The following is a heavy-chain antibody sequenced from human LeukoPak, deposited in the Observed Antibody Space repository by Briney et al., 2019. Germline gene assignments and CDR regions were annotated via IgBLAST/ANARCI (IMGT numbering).Heavy chain of an antibody. D-gene: IGHD3-22*01. Sequence: GGSLSLSCAASGFTFSSYALTWVRQAPGKGLEWVSTITVGGGSTYYADSVKGRFTISRDNSKNTLYLQMSSLRAEDTAVYYCSKHSSGPYDYWGQGTLVTVSS. V-gene: IGHV3-23*01. CDR1: GFTFSSYA. J-gene: IGHJ4*02. CDR3: SKHSSGPYDY. CDR2: ITVGGGST.